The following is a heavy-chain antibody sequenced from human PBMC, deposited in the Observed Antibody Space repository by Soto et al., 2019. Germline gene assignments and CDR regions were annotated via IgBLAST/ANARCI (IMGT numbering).Heavy chain of an antibody. CDR2: ISVSVGST. CDR1: GFPFAPST. CDR3: AKRDVPHSTSNAYFYDH. J-gene: IGHJ4*02. D-gene: IGHD2-21*02. V-gene: IGHV3-23*01. Sequence: EVHLLQSGGGLVQPGGSLTLSCGVSGFPFAPSTMSWVRQAPGKGLEWVSTISVSVGSTYSADSVQGRFTVSSDISDNTLFLGMTSLTADDTAVYFCAKRDVPHSTSNAYFYDHWGRGVLVTVSS.